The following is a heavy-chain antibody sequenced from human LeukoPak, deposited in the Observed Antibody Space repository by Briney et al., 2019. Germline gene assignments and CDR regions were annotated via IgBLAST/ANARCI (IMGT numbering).Heavy chain of an antibody. D-gene: IGHD3-3*01. J-gene: IGHJ4*02. Sequence: GGSLRLSCAASGFTFSSYAMSWVRRAPGKGLEWVSAISGSGGSTYYADSVKGRFTISRDNSKNTLYLQMNSLRAEDTAVYYCAKDRRFLEGFDYWGQGTLVTVSS. V-gene: IGHV3-23*01. CDR1: GFTFSSYA. CDR3: AKDRRFLEGFDY. CDR2: ISGSGGST.